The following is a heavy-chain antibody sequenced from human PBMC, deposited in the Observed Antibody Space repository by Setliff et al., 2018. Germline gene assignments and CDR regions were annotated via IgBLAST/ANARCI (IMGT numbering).Heavy chain of an antibody. CDR2: IYIGGSA. Sequence: PSETLSLTCTVSGGSISSYYWSWIRQPAGKGLEWIGHIYIGGSANYNPSLKSRVTMSIDTSKNQFSLKLNSVTAADTAVYYCARGVAVAGTNTFDYWGQGTLVTVSS. CDR3: ARGVAVAGTNTFDY. D-gene: IGHD6-19*01. J-gene: IGHJ4*02. V-gene: IGHV4-4*07. CDR1: GGSISSYY.